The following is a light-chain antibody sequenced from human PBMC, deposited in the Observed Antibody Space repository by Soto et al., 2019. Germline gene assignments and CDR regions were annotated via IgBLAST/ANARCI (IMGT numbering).Light chain of an antibody. V-gene: IGLV2-23*02. J-gene: IGLJ1*01. Sequence: QSVLTQPASVSGSPGQSITISCTGNSSDFGGYNLVSWYQQHPGKAPKLMIYEVSKRPSGVSNRFSGSKSGNTASLTISGLQAEDEADYYCCSYAGSSTHYVFGTGTKVTVL. CDR2: EVS. CDR3: CSYAGSSTHYV. CDR1: SSDFGGYNL.